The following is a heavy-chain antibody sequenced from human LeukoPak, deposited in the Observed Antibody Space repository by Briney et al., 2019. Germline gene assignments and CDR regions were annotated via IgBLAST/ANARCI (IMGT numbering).Heavy chain of an antibody. CDR3: AREVLEVVVNDAFDI. J-gene: IGHJ3*02. Sequence: ASVKVSCKASGYTFTGYYMHWGRQAPGQGLEWMGWINTNTGNPTYAQGFTGRFVFSLDTSVSTAYLQISSLKAEDTAVYYCAREVLEVVVNDAFDIWGQGTMVTVSS. V-gene: IGHV7-4-1*02. CDR1: GYTFTGYY. CDR2: INTNTGNP. D-gene: IGHD3-22*01.